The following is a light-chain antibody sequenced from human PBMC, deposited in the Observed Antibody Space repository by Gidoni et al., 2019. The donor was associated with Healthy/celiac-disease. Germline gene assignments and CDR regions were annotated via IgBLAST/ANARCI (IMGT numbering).Light chain of an antibody. V-gene: IGKV3-15*01. Sequence: IVLSQSQATRSLSPGERATLSCRASQSVSSNLAWYQQKPGQAPRLLIYGASPRATGIPDRFSGSGYGTEFTLTISRLQSEDFPVYYCQQYKNWPPWTFGPXTKVEIK. CDR3: QQYKNWPPWT. CDR2: GAS. CDR1: QSVSSN. J-gene: IGKJ1*01.